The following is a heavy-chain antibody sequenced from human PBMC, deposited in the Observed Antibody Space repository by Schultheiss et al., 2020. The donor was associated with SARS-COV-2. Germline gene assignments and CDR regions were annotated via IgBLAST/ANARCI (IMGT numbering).Heavy chain of an antibody. CDR2: ISGSGGST. V-gene: IGHV3-23*01. Sequence: GGSLRLSCAASGFTFSSYAMSWVRQPPGKGLEWVSAISGSGGSTYYADSVKGRFTISRDNAKNSLYLQMNSLRAEDTAVYYCAREGGYSNGWYSGAFDIWGQGTMVTVSS. CDR3: AREGGYSNGWYSGAFDI. D-gene: IGHD6-19*01. CDR1: GFTFSSYA. J-gene: IGHJ3*02.